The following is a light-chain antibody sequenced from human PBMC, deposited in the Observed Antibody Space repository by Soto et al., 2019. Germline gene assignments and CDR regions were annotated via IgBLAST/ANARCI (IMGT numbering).Light chain of an antibody. Sequence: DIQMTQSPSSLSASVGDRFTITYRASQRINNYLNWYQQKPGKAPXXLIYAASSLQSGVPSRLSGRGAGTDFTLTSSRQQPEDFATYYCQQSYSTLTFGGGTKVDIK. J-gene: IGKJ4*01. CDR3: QQSYSTLT. CDR2: AAS. CDR1: QRINNY. V-gene: IGKV1-39*01.